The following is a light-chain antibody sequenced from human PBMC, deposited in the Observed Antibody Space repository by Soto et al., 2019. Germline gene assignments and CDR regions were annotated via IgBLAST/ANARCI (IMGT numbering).Light chain of an antibody. CDR3: SSYTSSSTYL. CDR2: EVS. V-gene: IGLV2-14*03. Sequence: QSALTQPASVSGSPGQSITISCTGTSSDVGAYNSVSWYQQHPDKAPKLMIYEVSYRPSGVSNRFSGSKSDNTASLTISGLHTEDEANYYCSSYTSSSTYLFGTGTKLTVL. J-gene: IGLJ1*01. CDR1: SSDVGAYNS.